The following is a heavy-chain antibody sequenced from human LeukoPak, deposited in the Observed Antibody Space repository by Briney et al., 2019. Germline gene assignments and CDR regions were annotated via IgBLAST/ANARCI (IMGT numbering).Heavy chain of an antibody. J-gene: IGHJ4*02. CDR1: GYTFTSYY. CDR2: INPSGGRT. V-gene: IGHV1-46*01. Sequence: AAVKVSCKASGYTFTSYYMHWVRQAPGQGLEWMGIINPSGGRTSFAQKFQGRGTMTRDTSTSTVYMELNSLRSEDTAVYYCARGHIAVAGNFDYWGQGTLVTVSS. CDR3: ARGHIAVAGNFDY. D-gene: IGHD6-19*01.